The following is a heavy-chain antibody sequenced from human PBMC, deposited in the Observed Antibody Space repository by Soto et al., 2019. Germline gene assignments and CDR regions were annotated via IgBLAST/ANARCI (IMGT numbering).Heavy chain of an antibody. D-gene: IGHD5-12*01. Sequence: ETLSLTCSVSGASVSGYYWSWIRQTPGKGLEWIGNIHNSGASKYNPSLKRRVTISLDTSKNEFSLKIASVTAADTGVYYCARGPQWLRSDNWFDPWGQGSLVTVSS. CDR3: ARGPQWLRSDNWFDP. CDR2: IHNSGAS. J-gene: IGHJ5*02. CDR1: GASVSGYY. V-gene: IGHV4-59*02.